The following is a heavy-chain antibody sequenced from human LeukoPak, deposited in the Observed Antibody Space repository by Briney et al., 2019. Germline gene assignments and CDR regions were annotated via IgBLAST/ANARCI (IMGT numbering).Heavy chain of an antibody. V-gene: IGHV4-38-2*01. CDR2: IYHSGST. CDR1: GYSISSGYY. Sequence: PSETLSLTCAVSGYSISSGYYWGWIRQPPGKGLEWIGSIYHSGSTYYNPSLKSRVTISVDTSKNQFSPKLSSVTAADTAVYYCATLIPFGGVTLGYFDYWGQGTLVTVSS. D-gene: IGHD3-16*01. J-gene: IGHJ4*02. CDR3: ATLIPFGGVTLGYFDY.